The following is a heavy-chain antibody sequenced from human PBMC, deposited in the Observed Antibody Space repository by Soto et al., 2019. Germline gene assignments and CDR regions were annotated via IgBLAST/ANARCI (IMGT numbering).Heavy chain of an antibody. Sequence: QVQLVESGGGLVKPGGSLRLSCAASGFTFSDYYMSWIRQAPGKGLEWVSYISSSSSYTNYADSVKGRFTISRDNAKNSLYLQMNSLRAEDTTVYYCATGQYYYDSSGYYYSWGQGTLVTVSS. V-gene: IGHV3-11*05. CDR2: ISSSSSYT. CDR1: GFTFSDYY. J-gene: IGHJ4*02. D-gene: IGHD3-22*01. CDR3: ATGQYYYDSSGYYYS.